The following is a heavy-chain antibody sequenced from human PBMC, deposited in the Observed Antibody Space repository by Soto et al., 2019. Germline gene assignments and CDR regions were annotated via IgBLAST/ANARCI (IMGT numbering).Heavy chain of an antibody. CDR1: GGTFSGHA. J-gene: IGHJ4*02. V-gene: IGHV1-69*06. Sequence: QVQLVQSGAEVKKPGSSVKVSCEASGGTFSGHAISWVRQAPGQGPEWMGGLIPLFGTTQHAQNFQDRVTITADKSTSTAYMALTSLRFEDTAIYYCARGPKWGYRFDSWGQGTLVTVSS. CDR3: ARGPKWGYRFDS. CDR2: LIPLFGTT. D-gene: IGHD7-27*01.